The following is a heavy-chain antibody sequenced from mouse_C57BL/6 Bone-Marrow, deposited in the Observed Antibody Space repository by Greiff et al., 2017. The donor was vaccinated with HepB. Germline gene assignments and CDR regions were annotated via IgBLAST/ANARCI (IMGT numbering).Heavy chain of an antibody. CDR3: ARYRPSLLLHYAMDY. CDR2: IRNKANGYTT. D-gene: IGHD1-1*01. V-gene: IGHV7-3*01. J-gene: IGHJ4*01. CDR1: GFTFTDYY. Sequence: EVKLVESGGGLVQPGGSLSLSCAASGFTFTDYYMSWVRQPPGKALEWLGFIRNKANGYTTEYSASVKGRFTISRDNSQSILYLQMNALRAEDSATYYCARYRPSLLLHYAMDYWGQGTSVTVSS.